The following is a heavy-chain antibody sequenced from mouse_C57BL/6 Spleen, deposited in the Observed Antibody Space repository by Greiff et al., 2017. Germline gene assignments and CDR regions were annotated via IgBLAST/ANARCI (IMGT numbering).Heavy chain of an antibody. CDR1: GYNFTSYW. V-gene: IGHV1-64*01. Sequence: VQLQQPGAELVKPGASVKLSCKASGYNFTSYWMHWVKQRPGQGLEWIGMIHPNSGSTNYNEKFKSKATLTVDKSSSTAYMQLSSLTSEDSAVYDCAGWGGREWYDDGRGTGTTATVAS. CDR2: IHPNSGST. D-gene: IGHD1-1*02. CDR3: AGWGGREWYDDG. J-gene: IGHJ1*03.